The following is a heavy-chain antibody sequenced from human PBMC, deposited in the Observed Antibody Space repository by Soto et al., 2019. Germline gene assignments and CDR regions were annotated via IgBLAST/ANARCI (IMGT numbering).Heavy chain of an antibody. Sequence: ASVKVSCKASGYTFTSYAMHWVRQAPGQRLEWMGWINAGNGNTKYSQKFQGRVTITRDTSASTAYMELNSLRAEDTAVYYCARGHSGSYQAHDAFDIWGQGTMVTVSS. CDR3: ARGHSGSYQAHDAFDI. V-gene: IGHV1-3*01. CDR2: INAGNGNT. CDR1: GYTFTSYA. J-gene: IGHJ3*02. D-gene: IGHD1-26*01.